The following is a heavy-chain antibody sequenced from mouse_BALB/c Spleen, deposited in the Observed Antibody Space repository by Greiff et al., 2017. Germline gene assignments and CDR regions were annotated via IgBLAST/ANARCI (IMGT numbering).Heavy chain of an antibody. J-gene: IGHJ1*01. CDR3: ARDYGNYWYFDV. D-gene: IGHD2-1*01. V-gene: IGHV7-3*02. CDR2: IRNKANGYTT. CDR1: GFTFTDYY. Sequence: DVMLVESGGGLVQPGGSLRLSCATSGFTFTDYYMSWVRQPPGKALEWLGFIRNKANGYTTEYSASVKGRFTISRDNSQSILYLQMNTLRAEDSATYYCARDYGNYWYFDVWGAGTTVTVSS.